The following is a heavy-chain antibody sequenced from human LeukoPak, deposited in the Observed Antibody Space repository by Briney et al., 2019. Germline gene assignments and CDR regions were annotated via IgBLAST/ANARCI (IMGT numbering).Heavy chain of an antibody. J-gene: IGHJ4*02. CDR2: INPNSGGT. CDR1: GYTFTSYG. CDR3: ARGYCSGGSCRIFDY. V-gene: IGHV1-2*06. D-gene: IGHD2-15*01. Sequence: ASVKVSCKASGYTFTSYGISWLRQAPGQGLEWMGRINPNSGGTNYAQKFQGRVTMTRDTSISTAYMKLSRLRSDDTAVYYCARGYCSGGSCRIFDYWGQGTLVTVSS.